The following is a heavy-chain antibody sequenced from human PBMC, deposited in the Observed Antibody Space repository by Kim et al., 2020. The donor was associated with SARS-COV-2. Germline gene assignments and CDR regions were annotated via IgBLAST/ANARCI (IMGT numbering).Heavy chain of an antibody. CDR3: AREDRYGFGELS. CDR1: GGSISSSSYY. V-gene: IGHV4-39*07. Sequence: SETLSLTCTVSGGSISSSSYYWGWIRQPPGKGLEWIGSIYYSGSTYYNPSLKSRVTISVDTSKNQFSLKLSSVTAADTAVYYCAREDRYGFGELSWGQGTLVTVSA. J-gene: IGHJ4*02. CDR2: IYYSGST. D-gene: IGHD3-10*01.